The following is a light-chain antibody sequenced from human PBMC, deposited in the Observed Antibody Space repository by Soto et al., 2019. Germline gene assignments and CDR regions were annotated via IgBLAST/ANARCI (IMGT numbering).Light chain of an antibody. V-gene: IGLV1-40*01. CDR1: SSNIGAGFD. J-gene: IGLJ1*01. CDR3: GAWDSSLNGYV. Sequence: QSVLTQPPSVSGAPGQRVTIPCTGSSSNIGAGFDVHWYQQLPGTAPKLLINSDKHRPSGVPDRFSASRSGASASLAISGLQSEDEADYFCGAWDSSLNGYVFGTGTKVTVL. CDR2: SDK.